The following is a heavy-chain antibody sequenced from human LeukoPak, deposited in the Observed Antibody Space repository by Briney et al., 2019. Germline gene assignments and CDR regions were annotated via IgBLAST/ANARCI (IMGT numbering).Heavy chain of an antibody. CDR3: ASLSLLWFGELLMEGDY. Sequence: GGSLRLSCAASGFTFSSYSMNWVRQAPGKGLEWVSYISSSSSTIYYADSVKGRFTISRDNAKSSLYLQMNSLRAEDTAVYYCASLSLLWFGELLMEGDYWGQGTLVTVSS. J-gene: IGHJ4*02. D-gene: IGHD3-10*01. CDR2: ISSSSSTI. V-gene: IGHV3-48*01. CDR1: GFTFSSYS.